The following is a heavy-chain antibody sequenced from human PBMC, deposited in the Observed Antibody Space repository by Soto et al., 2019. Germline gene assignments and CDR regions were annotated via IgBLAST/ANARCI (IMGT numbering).Heavy chain of an antibody. Sequence: ASVKVSCKASGYTFTGYYMHWVRQAPGQGLEWMGWINPNSGGTNYAQKFQGWVTMTRDTSISTAYMELSRLRSDDTAVYYCAREYCSSTSCYNWFDPWGQGTLVTV. D-gene: IGHD2-2*01. CDR1: GYTFTGYY. V-gene: IGHV1-2*04. J-gene: IGHJ5*02. CDR2: INPNSGGT. CDR3: AREYCSSTSCYNWFDP.